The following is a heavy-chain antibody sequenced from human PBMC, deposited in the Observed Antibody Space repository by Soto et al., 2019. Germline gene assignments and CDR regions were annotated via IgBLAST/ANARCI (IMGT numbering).Heavy chain of an antibody. J-gene: IGHJ5*01. Sequence: PGGTLRLSCAAAGFTFGSYSMTWGRQAPGKGMEWVSVISGRAGNTYYADSVKGRFSVSTANSKNMLFLHMSSLRAEDTAVYYCAKDRYCSSTICSSLDSWGQGTLVTVSS. V-gene: IGHV3-23*01. CDR1: GFTFGSYS. CDR2: ISGRAGNT. CDR3: AKDRYCSSTICSSLDS. D-gene: IGHD2-2*01.